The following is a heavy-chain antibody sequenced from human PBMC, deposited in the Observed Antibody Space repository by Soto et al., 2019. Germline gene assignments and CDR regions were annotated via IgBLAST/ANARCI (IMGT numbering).Heavy chain of an antibody. Sequence: ASVKVSCKASGYTFTGYYLHWVRQAPGQGLEWMGWINPNTGDTEDAQKFQGRVSMTRDRSISTAYMEVSRLRFDDTAMYYCARVVHGMDVWGQGTTVTVSS. CDR1: GYTFTGYY. V-gene: IGHV1-2*02. CDR2: INPNTGDT. J-gene: IGHJ6*02. CDR3: ARVVHGMDV. D-gene: IGHD6-6*01.